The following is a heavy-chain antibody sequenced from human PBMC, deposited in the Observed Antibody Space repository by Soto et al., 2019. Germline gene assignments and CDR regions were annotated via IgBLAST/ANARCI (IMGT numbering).Heavy chain of an antibody. Sequence: PSETLSLTCTVSGGSLTKYYWSWIRQPAGKGLEWIGRVSTSGNVVSKASLRSRLTMSVDTSKNQFSLRLTSVTAADTAVYYCASDHKDCWSLCPLAFHYWGQEALDNVYS. CDR1: GGSLTKYY. CDR3: ASDHKDCWSLCPLAFHY. J-gene: IGHJ4*02. V-gene: IGHV4-4*07. D-gene: IGHD3-3*01. CDR2: VSTSGNV.